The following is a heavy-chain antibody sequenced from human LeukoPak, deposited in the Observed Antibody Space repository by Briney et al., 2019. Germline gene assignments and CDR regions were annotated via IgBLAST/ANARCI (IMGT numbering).Heavy chain of an antibody. J-gene: IGHJ4*02. D-gene: IGHD1-26*01. V-gene: IGHV3-53*01. Sequence: GGSLRLSCAATGLSVSSNFMSWVRQAPGKGLEWVSVIYGGGSTYYADSVKGRFTISRDTPKNTLYLQMNSLRVEDTAVYYCAKDWRGSPWGDYWGQGTLVTVSS. CDR3: AKDWRGSPWGDY. CDR1: GLSVSSNF. CDR2: IYGGGST.